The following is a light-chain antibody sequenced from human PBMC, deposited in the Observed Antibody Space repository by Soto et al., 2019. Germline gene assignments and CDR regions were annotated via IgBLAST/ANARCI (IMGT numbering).Light chain of an antibody. V-gene: IGKV3D-11*01. CDR2: DTS. J-gene: IGKJ2*01. CDR1: EGVSAY. CDR3: QRRSTCMYT. Sequence: DIVLTQTPATLSLSPGERATFSCRASEGVSAYLNWYQHKPGQPPRLLIYDTSKRATGIPDRFSGSRSRTDCTLTISSLESEDFAVYYGQRRSTCMYTFGQGTKLEIK.